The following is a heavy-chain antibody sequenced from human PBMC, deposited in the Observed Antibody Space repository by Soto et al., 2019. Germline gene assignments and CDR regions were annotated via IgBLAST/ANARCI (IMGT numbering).Heavy chain of an antibody. D-gene: IGHD2-2*01. V-gene: IGHV1-3*01. J-gene: IGHJ5*02. CDR3: ARDATQVVPAAMYNSFDP. CDR1: GYTFTSYA. CDR2: INAGNGNT. Sequence: QVQLVQSGAEVKKPGASVKVSCKASGYTFTSYAMHWVRQAPGQRLEWMGWINAGNGNTKYSQKFQGRVTITRDTSASTAYMELSSLRSEDTAVYYCARDATQVVPAAMYNSFDPWGQGTLVTVSS.